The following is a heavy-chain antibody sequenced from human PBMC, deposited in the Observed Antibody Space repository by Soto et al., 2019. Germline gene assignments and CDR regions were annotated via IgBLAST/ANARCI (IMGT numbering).Heavy chain of an antibody. CDR2: IYHTGAA. V-gene: IGHV4-30-2*01. D-gene: IGHD2-21*01. J-gene: IGHJ5*02. Sequence: QLQLQESGSGLVKPSQTLSLTCAVSGGSIDSGGYSWNWIRQPPGKGLEWIGYIYHTGAAHYNASREGRVSLSVDMSKYQFSLQMTSVTAADTAVYYCVRASYILPFDPWGQGIFVTVSS. CDR3: VRASYILPFDP. CDR1: GGSIDSGGYS.